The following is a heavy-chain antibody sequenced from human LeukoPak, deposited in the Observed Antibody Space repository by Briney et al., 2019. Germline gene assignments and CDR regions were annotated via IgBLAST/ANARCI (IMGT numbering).Heavy chain of an antibody. V-gene: IGHV3-48*03. Sequence: GGSLRLSCVASGFTFTSYDFNWVRQAPGKGLEWVSYISNGGGTISYADSVKGRFTISRDNAKNSVFLQMNTLRAEDTAVYYCARDSYMFGSDYWGQGTLVTVSS. CDR3: ARDSYMFGSDY. CDR2: ISNGGGTI. D-gene: IGHD3-10*02. CDR1: GFTFTSYD. J-gene: IGHJ4*02.